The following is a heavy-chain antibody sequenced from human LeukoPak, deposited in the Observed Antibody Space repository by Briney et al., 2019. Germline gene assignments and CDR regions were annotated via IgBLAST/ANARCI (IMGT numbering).Heavy chain of an antibody. Sequence: GGSLRLSCAASGFTFDDYAMHWVRHAPGKGLEWVSLISWDGGSTYYADSVKGRFTISRDNAKNTLYLQMNSLRAEDTAVYYCARDGVEFYNWFDPWGQGTLATVSS. CDR1: GFTFDDYA. V-gene: IGHV3-43D*03. D-gene: IGHD2-8*01. J-gene: IGHJ5*02. CDR3: ARDGVEFYNWFDP. CDR2: ISWDGGST.